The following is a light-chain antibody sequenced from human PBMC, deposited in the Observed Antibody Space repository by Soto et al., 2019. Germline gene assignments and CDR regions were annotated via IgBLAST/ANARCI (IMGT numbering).Light chain of an antibody. CDR3: SSFSTSSTYV. J-gene: IGLJ1*01. CDR2: DVS. Sequence: QSALTQPPSVSGSPGQSVAISCTGTSSDVGSYNRVSWYQQPPGTAPKLMIYDVSSRPSEVPDRFSGSKSGNTASLTISGLQAEYEADYYSSSFSTSSTYVFGTGTMVTVL. V-gene: IGLV2-18*02. CDR1: SSDVGSYNR.